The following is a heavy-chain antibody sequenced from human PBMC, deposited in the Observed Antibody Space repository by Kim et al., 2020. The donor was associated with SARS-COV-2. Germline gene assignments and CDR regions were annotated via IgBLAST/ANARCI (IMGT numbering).Heavy chain of an antibody. J-gene: IGHJ4*02. Sequence: GGSLRLSCAASGFTFSSYAMSWVRQAPGKGLEWVSVIYSGGSSTYYADSVKGRFTISRDNSKNTLYLQMNSLSAEDTAVYYCAKRSDVDWLLRGGSYVDYWGQGTLVTVSS. CDR3: AKRSDVDWLLRGGSYVDY. CDR1: GFTFSSYA. V-gene: IGHV3-23*03. CDR2: IYSGGSST. D-gene: IGHD3-9*01.